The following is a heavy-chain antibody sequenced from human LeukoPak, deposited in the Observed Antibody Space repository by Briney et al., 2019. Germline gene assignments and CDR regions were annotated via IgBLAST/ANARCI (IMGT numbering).Heavy chain of an antibody. J-gene: IGHJ4*02. Sequence: PGGSLRLSCEASGFTFRNYGMHWVRQAPGKGLDWVGVIWFDGSNRYYADSVKGRFTISRDNSKNTLYLQMNSLRAEDTAVYYCAREQGGYWGQGTLVTVSS. D-gene: IGHD3-16*01. CDR3: AREQGGY. V-gene: IGHV3-33*01. CDR1: GFTFRNYG. CDR2: IWFDGSNR.